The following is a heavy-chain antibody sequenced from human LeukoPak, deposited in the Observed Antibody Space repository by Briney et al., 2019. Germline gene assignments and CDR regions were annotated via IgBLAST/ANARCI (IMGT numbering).Heavy chain of an antibody. CDR1: GGSISSYY. CDR2: IYYSGST. Sequence: SQTLSLTCTVSGGSISSYYWSWIRQPPGKGLEWIGYIYYSGSTNYNPSLKSRVTISVDTSKNQFSLKLSSVTAADTAVYYCARVAAAGNIYFQHWGQGTLVNVSS. J-gene: IGHJ1*01. CDR3: ARVAAAGNIYFQH. V-gene: IGHV4-59*08. D-gene: IGHD6-13*01.